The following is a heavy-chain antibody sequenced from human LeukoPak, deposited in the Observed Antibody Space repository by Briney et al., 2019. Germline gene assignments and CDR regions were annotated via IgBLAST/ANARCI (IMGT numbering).Heavy chain of an antibody. Sequence: GSLRLSCAASGFTFSSYAMSWVRQAPGKGLEWIGEINHSGSTNYNPSLKSRVTISVDTSKNQFSLKLSSVTAADTAVYYCARARGSDYYFDYWGQGTLVTVSS. J-gene: IGHJ4*02. D-gene: IGHD2-21*02. CDR1: GFTFSSYA. CDR2: INHSGST. CDR3: ARARGSDYYFDY. V-gene: IGHV4-34*01.